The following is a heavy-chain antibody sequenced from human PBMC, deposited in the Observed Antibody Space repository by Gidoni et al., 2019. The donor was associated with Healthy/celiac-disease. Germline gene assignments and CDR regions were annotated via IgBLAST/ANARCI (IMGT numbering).Heavy chain of an antibody. CDR3: ARLGRDGYNFDY. V-gene: IGHV4-39*01. CDR2: IYYSGST. J-gene: IGHJ4*02. Sequence: QLQLQESGPGLVKPSETLSLPCTVSGGSISSSRYYWGWIRQPPGKGLGWIGSIYYSGSTYYNPSLKSRVTISVDTSKNQFSLKLSSVTAADTAVYYCARLGRDGYNFDYWGQGTLVTVSS. D-gene: IGHD5-12*01. CDR1: GGSISSSRYY.